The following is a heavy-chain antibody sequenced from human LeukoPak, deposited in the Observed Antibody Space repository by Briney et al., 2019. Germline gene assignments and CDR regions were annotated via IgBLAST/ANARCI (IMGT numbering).Heavy chain of an antibody. CDR3: AKVGWQPPDY. J-gene: IGHJ4*02. CDR1: GFTFSSYA. V-gene: IGHV3-23*01. Sequence: PGGSLRLSCAASGFTFSSYAMSWVRQAPGKGLEWVSAISGSGDSTYYVDSVKGRFTISRDNSRNTLYLQMNSLRAEDTAVYYCAKVGWQPPDYWGQGTLVTVSS. CDR2: ISGSGDST. D-gene: IGHD5-24*01.